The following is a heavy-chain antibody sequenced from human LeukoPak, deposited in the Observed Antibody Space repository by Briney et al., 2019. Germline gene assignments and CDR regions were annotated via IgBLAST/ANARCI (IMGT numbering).Heavy chain of an antibody. D-gene: IGHD6-19*01. CDR1: GFTFSSYA. CDR3: AKHSTVAGTAVTYYYYYMEV. J-gene: IGHJ6*03. Sequence: PGGSLRLSCAASGFTFSSYAMSWVRQAPGKGLEWVSAISGSGGSTYYADSVRGRFTISRDNSKNTLYLQMNSLRSDDTAVYYCAKHSTVAGTAVTYYYYYMEVWGTGTTVTVSS. CDR2: ISGSGGST. V-gene: IGHV3-23*01.